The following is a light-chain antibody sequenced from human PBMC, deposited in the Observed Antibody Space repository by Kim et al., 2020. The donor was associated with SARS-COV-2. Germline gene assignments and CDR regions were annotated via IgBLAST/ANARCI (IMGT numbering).Light chain of an antibody. V-gene: IGLV3-25*03. CDR3: QSADSSGTYVV. J-gene: IGLJ2*01. Sequence: SYELTQPPSVSVSPGQTARITCSADVLPNQYAYWYQQKPGQAPVLVIYKDSERPSGIPERFSGSSSGTTVTLTISGVQAEDEADYYCQSADSSGTYVVFGGGTQLTVL. CDR2: KDS. CDR1: VLPNQY.